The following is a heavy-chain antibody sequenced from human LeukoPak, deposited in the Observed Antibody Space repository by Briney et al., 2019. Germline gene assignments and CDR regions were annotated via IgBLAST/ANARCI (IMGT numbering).Heavy chain of an antibody. D-gene: IGHD4-23*01. CDR2: VNAYSGYT. Sequence: WASVTVSCKPSGYTFTSYGVHWVRQAPGQGLEWMGWVNAYSGYTKYAQNLQDRFTLTTDTSTTTAYMELRSLTSDDTAIYYCAREFYYGGNFPLFDYWGQGTLVTVSS. CDR1: GYTFTSYG. CDR3: AREFYYGGNFPLFDY. V-gene: IGHV1-18*01. J-gene: IGHJ4*02.